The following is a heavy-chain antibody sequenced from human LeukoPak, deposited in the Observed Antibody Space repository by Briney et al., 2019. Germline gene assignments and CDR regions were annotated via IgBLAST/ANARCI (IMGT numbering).Heavy chain of an antibody. V-gene: IGHV4-59*01. J-gene: IGHJ4*02. D-gene: IGHD7-27*01. Sequence: KPSETLSLTCTVSGGSINSDYWSWLRQPPGKGLEWIGYIYYSGSTNYNPSLKSRVTISVDTSKNQFSLKLRSVTAADTAVYYCARLHPGDYWGQGTLVTVSS. CDR1: GGSINSDY. CDR3: ARLHPGDY. CDR2: IYYSGST.